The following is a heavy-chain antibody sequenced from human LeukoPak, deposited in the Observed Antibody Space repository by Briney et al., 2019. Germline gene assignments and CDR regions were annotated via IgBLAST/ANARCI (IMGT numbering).Heavy chain of an antibody. CDR1: GGSISSGSYY. D-gene: IGHD3-10*01. V-gene: IGHV4-61*02. Sequence: SETLSLTCTVSGGSISSGSYYWSWIRQPAGKGLEWIGRIYTSGSTNYNPSLKSRVTISVDTSKNQFSLKLSSVTAADTAVYYCARLKITMVRGVLTEYYYYMDVWGKGTTVTISS. CDR2: IYTSGST. CDR3: ARLKITMVRGVLTEYYYYMDV. J-gene: IGHJ6*03.